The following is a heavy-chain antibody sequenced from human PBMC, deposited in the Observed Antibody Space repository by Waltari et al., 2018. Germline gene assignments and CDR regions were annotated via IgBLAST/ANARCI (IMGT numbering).Heavy chain of an antibody. CDR1: GDSITSNRHY. J-gene: IGHJ3*01. CDR2: LSYSGTT. D-gene: IGHD5-12*01. Sequence: QLQLQESGPGLVKPSETLSLTCSVSGDSITSNRHYWGWIRQPPGQGLEWIGTLSYSGTTYISPSLKGGVTLSRDTSRNQLSLELGSVTATDTAMYYCATYIGASVGTAAFDVWGQGTMVNVSS. V-gene: IGHV4-39*01. CDR3: ATYIGASVGTAAFDV.